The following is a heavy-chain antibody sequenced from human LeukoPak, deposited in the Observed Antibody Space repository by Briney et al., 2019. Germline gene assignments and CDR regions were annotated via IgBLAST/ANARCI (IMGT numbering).Heavy chain of an antibody. Sequence: TLSLTCAVSGGSISNYQWSWIRQPPGKALEWLARIDWDDDKYYSTSLKTRLTISKDTSKNQVVLTMTNMDPVDTATYYCARIHPPTGVALDYWGQGTLVTVSS. CDR1: GGSISNYQ. V-gene: IGHV2-70*11. CDR2: IDWDDDK. J-gene: IGHJ4*02. CDR3: ARIHPPTGVALDY. D-gene: IGHD4-23*01.